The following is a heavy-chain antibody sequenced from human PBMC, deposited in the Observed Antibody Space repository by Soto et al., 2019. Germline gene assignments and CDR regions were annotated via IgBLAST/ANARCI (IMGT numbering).Heavy chain of an antibody. D-gene: IGHD3-22*01. CDR1: GGTFSSYA. CDR3: AVPRITMIVEQSHTGAFDI. Sequence: QVQLVQSGAEVKKPGSSVKVSCKASGGTFSSYAISWVRQAPGQGLEWMGGIIPIFGTANYAQKFQGRVTITADESTSTAYMELSSLRSEDTAVYYCAVPRITMIVEQSHTGAFDIWGQGTMVTVSS. V-gene: IGHV1-69*01. CDR2: IIPIFGTA. J-gene: IGHJ3*02.